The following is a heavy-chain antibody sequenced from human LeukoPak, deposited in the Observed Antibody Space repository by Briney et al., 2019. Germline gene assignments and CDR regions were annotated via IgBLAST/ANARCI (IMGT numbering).Heavy chain of an antibody. D-gene: IGHD2-15*01. Sequence: ETLSLTCAVYGGSFSGYYWSWVRQAPGKGLECVSAISGNGGTTYYADSVKGRFTISRDNSKNTLYLQMKSLRAEDTAVYHCAKFAQRYCSGGSCHPFDYWSQGTLVTVSS. J-gene: IGHJ4*02. CDR3: AKFAQRYCSGGSCHPFDY. V-gene: IGHV3-23*01. CDR2: ISGNGGTT. CDR1: GGSFSGYY.